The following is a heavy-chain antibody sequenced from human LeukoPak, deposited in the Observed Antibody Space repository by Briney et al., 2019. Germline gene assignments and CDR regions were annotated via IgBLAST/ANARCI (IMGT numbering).Heavy chain of an antibody. V-gene: IGHV3-7*01. CDR3: ARDRQEGQLGYYGMDV. CDR1: GFTFSRHW. Sequence: GGSLRLSCAASGFTFSRHWMTWVRQAPGKGLEWVANIKEDGTNKNYVDSVKGRFTISRDNAKNSLYLQMNSLRAEDTAVYYCARDRQEGQLGYYGMDVWGQGTTVTVSS. CDR2: IKEDGTNK. D-gene: IGHD6-6*01. J-gene: IGHJ6*02.